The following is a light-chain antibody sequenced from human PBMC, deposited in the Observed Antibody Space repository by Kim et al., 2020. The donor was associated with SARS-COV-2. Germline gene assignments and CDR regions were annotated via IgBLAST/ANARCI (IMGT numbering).Light chain of an antibody. J-gene: IGKJ1*01. CDR3: QQYNSSPWT. Sequence: DIQMTQSPSTLSASVGDRVTITCRASQSISSWLAWYQQKPGKAPKLLIYKASSLESGVPSRFSGSGPGTEFTLTISSLQPDDFATYYCQQYNSSPWTFGQGTKVDIK. V-gene: IGKV1-5*03. CDR2: KAS. CDR1: QSISSW.